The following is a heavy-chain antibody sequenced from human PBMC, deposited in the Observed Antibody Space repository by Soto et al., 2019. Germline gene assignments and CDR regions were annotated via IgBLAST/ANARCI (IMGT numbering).Heavy chain of an antibody. CDR3: ARRPGYCTTSLCRGWFDP. Sequence: QVQLVQSGAEVQKPGSSVKVSCKASGGTFSSYAISWVRQAPGQGLEWMGGIIPIFGTANYAQKFQGRVTITADKSTSTAYMELSSLRSEDTAVYYCARRPGYCTTSLCRGWFDPWGQGTLVTVSS. D-gene: IGHD2-8*01. V-gene: IGHV1-69*06. J-gene: IGHJ5*02. CDR2: IIPIFGTA. CDR1: GGTFSSYA.